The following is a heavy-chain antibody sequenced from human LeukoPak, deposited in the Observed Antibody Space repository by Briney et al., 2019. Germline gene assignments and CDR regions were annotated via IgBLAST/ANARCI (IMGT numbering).Heavy chain of an antibody. V-gene: IGHV4-4*07. D-gene: IGHD6-19*01. J-gene: IGHJ6*03. CDR3: ARAYSSGWPGSLYYYYYMDV. Sequence: SETLSLTCTVSGGSISSYYWSWIRQPAGKGVEWVGRIYTSGSTKYNPSLKSRLTISVDTSKNQFSLKLSSVTASDTAVYYCARAYSSGWPGSLYYYYYMDVWGKGTTVTVSS. CDR1: GGSISSYY. CDR2: IYTSGST.